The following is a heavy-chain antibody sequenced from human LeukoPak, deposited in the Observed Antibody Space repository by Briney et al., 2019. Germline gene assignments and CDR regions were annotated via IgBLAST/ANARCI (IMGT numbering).Heavy chain of an antibody. J-gene: IGHJ3*02. V-gene: IGHV4-30-2*01. CDR1: GGPISSGGYY. Sequence: SQTLSLTCTVSGGPISSGGYYWSWIRQPPGKGLEWIGYIYHSGSTYYNPSLKSRVTISVDRSKNQFSLKLSSVTAADTAVYYCARGDQLDAFDIWGQGTMVTVSS. CDR2: IYHSGST. D-gene: IGHD2-2*01. CDR3: ARGDQLDAFDI.